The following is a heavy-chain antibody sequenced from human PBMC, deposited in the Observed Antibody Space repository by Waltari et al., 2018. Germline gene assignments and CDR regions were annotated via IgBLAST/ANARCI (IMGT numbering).Heavy chain of an antibody. CDR1: GFTVSSHY. CDR3: ASGGGLGPYSSSWYWY. V-gene: IGHV3-53*01. D-gene: IGHD6-13*01. CDR2: IYSGGST. J-gene: IGHJ4*02. Sequence: EVQLVESGGGLIQPGGSLRLSCAASGFTVSSHYISWVRQAPGKGLEWVSVIYSGGSTYYADSVKGRFTISRENSKNTLYLQMNSLRAEDTAVYYCASGGGLGPYSSSWYWYWGQGTLVTVSS.